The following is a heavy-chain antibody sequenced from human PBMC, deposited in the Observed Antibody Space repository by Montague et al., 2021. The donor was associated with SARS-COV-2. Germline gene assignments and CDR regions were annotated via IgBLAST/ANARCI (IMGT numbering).Heavy chain of an antibody. CDR1: GDSISTSTW. V-gene: IGHV4-4*02. J-gene: IGHJ6*02. CDR3: ANLSRRTAAGTRDYFGLDV. D-gene: IGHD6-13*01. CDR2: IFHSGTI. Sequence: SETLSLTCSVSGDSISTSTWWTWVRQTPGKGLEWIGEIFHSGTINYNPSLKSRVSISVDKSNNQFSLRLSSLIAADAAVYYCANLSRRTAAGTRDYFGLDVGGQGTTVVVSS.